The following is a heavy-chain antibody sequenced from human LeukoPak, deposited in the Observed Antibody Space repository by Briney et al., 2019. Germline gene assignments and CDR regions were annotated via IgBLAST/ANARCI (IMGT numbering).Heavy chain of an antibody. J-gene: IGHJ4*02. CDR1: GGTFSSYT. V-gene: IGHV1-69*02. CDR3: ARARGIAARPWWY. D-gene: IGHD6-6*01. CDR2: IIPILGIA. Sequence: GASVKVSCKASGGTFSSYTISWVRQAPGQGLEWMERIIPILGIANYAQKFQGRVTITADKSTSTAYMELSSLRSEDTAVYYCARARGIAARPWWYWGQGTLVTVSS.